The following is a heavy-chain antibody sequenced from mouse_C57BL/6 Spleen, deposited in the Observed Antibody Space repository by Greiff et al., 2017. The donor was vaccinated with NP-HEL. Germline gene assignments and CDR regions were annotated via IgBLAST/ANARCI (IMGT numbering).Heavy chain of an antibody. CDR1: GFTFTSYG. CDR3: ARSDYYGSSSY. V-gene: IGHV1-81*01. J-gene: IGHJ2*01. D-gene: IGHD1-1*01. CDR2: IFPRSGNT. Sequence: VQPQQSGAELARPGASVKLSCKASGFTFTSYGISCVKQRTGQGLEWIVEIFPRSGNTYYNENFKGKATLTADKTSSTAYMELRSLTSEDSAVYFCARSDYYGSSSYWGQGTTRTVSS.